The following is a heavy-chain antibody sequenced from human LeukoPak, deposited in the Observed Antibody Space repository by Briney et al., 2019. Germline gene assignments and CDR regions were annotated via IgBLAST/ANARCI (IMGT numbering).Heavy chain of an antibody. CDR2: INPNSGGT. V-gene: IGHV1-2*02. D-gene: IGHD3-3*01. CDR3: ARGAYDFWSGYYTKGRRALDY. CDR1: GYTFTGYY. J-gene: IGHJ4*02. Sequence: ASVKVSCKASGYTFTGYYMHWVRQAPGQGLEWMGWINPNSGGTNYAQKFQGRVTMTRDTSISTAYMELSRLRSDDTAVYYCARGAYDFWSGYYTKGRRALDYWGQGTLVTVSS.